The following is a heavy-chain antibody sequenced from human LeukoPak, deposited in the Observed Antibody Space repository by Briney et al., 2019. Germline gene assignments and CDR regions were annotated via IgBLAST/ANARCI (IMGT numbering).Heavy chain of an antibody. CDR2: ISPGGGPT. J-gene: IGHJ4*02. V-gene: IGHV3-23*01. CDR3: VTEVSGSFPT. D-gene: IGHD1-26*01. CDR1: GFTFSSYW. Sequence: GGSLRLPCAASGFTFSSYWMSWVRQAPGKGLEWVSGISPGGGPTYYADSVKGRFTISRDDSKNTLYLQMNNLRAEDTAVYYCVTEVSGSFPTWGQGTLVTVSS.